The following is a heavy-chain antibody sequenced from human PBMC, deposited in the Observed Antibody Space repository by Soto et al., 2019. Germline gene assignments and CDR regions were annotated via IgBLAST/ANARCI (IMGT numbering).Heavy chain of an antibody. CDR1: GGSISSYY. Sequence: SQTLSHTYTVSGGSISSYYWSWIRQPPGKELEWIGYIYYSGSTNYNPSLKSRVTISVDTSKNQFSLKLSSVTAADTAVYYCARDRRYYYVSSGYRLDYYSYGRAFWAQ. CDR2: IYYSGST. D-gene: IGHD3-22*01. CDR3: ARDRRYYYVSSGYRLDYYSYGRAF. J-gene: IGHJ6*01. V-gene: IGHV4-59*01.